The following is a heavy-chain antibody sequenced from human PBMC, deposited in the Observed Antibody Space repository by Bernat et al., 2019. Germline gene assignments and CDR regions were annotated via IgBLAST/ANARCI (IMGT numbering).Heavy chain of an antibody. J-gene: IGHJ4*02. D-gene: IGHD6-19*01. CDR2: ISLYNGDT. V-gene: IGHV1-18*04. CDR3: ARDAPSITVAGGIDY. Sequence: QVQLVQSGAEVKKPGASVKVSCKASGYTFTNYGISWVRQAPGQGLEWMGWISLYNGDTKYAQNLQGRATMTTDTSTSTAYMALRSLRSDDTAVYYCARDAPSITVAGGIDYWGQGTLVTVSS. CDR1: GYTFTNYG.